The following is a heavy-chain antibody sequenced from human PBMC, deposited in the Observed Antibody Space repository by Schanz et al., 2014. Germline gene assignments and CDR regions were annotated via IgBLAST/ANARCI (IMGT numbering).Heavy chain of an antibody. CDR2: ISAYNGNT. V-gene: IGHV1-18*01. CDR3: ARGGGPEDVFDI. CDR1: GYNITSND. D-gene: IGHD5-12*01. J-gene: IGHJ3*02. Sequence: QVHLVQSGAEVKKPGASVKVSCKASGYNITSNDVTWVRQAPGQGLEWMGWISAYNGNTNYAQKLQGRVTMTTDTSTSTAYMELRSLRSEDTAVYYCARGGGPEDVFDIWGQGTMVTVSS.